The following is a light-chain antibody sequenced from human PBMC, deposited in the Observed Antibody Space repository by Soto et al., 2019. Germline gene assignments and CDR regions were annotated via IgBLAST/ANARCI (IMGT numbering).Light chain of an antibody. CDR3: QQSYSTLIT. CDR2: AAS. V-gene: IGKV1-39*01. CDR1: QSISSY. Sequence: IRITQSPSSLSASVGDRVTITCRASQSISSYLNWYQQKPGKAPKLLIYAASSLQSGVPSRFSGSGSGTDFTLTISSLQPEDFATYYCQQSYSTLITFGQGTRLEIK. J-gene: IGKJ5*01.